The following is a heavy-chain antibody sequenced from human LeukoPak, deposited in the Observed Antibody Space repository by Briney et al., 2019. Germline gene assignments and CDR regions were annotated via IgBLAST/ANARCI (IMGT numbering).Heavy chain of an antibody. V-gene: IGHV4-34*01. CDR1: GGSFSGYY. J-gene: IGHJ4*02. D-gene: IGHD2-15*01. CDR3: ARDLGRYCSGGSCPRGLDY. Sequence: PSGTLSLTCAVYGGSFSGYYWSWIRQPPGKGLEWIGEINHSGSTNYNPSLKSRVTISVDTSKNQFSLKLSSVTAADTAVYYCARDLGRYCSGGSCPRGLDYWGQGTLVTVSS. CDR2: INHSGST.